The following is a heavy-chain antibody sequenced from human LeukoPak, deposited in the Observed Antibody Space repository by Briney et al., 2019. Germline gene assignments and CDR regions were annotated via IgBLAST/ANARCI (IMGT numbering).Heavy chain of an antibody. J-gene: IGHJ6*03. Sequence: GESLKISCKGSGSSFTSYWIGWVRQMHGKGLEGMGIIYPGESDTRYSPSFQGQVTISADKSISTAYLQWSSLKASDTAMYYCASSTYYYGSLRLPYYYYMDVWGKGTTVTVSS. V-gene: IGHV5-51*01. CDR1: GSSFTSYW. D-gene: IGHD3-10*01. CDR2: IYPGESDT. CDR3: ASSTYYYGSLRLPYYYYMDV.